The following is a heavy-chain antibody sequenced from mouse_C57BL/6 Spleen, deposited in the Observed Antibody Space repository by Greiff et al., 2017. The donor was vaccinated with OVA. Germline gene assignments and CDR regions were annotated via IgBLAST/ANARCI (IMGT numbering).Heavy chain of an antibody. Sequence: QVQLQQPGAELVMPGASVKLSCKASGYTFTSYWMHWVKQRPGQGLEWIGEIDPSDSYTNYNQKFKGKSTLTVDKSSSTAYMQLSSLTSEDSAVYYCARRGQLRRTDYYGRDYWGQGTSVTVSS. CDR2: IDPSDSYT. CDR1: GYTFTSYW. CDR3: ARRGQLRRTDYYGRDY. V-gene: IGHV1-69*01. D-gene: IGHD2-4*01. J-gene: IGHJ4*01.